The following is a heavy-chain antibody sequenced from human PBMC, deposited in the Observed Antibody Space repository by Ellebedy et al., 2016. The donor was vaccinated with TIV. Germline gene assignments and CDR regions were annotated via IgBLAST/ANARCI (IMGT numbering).Heavy chain of an antibody. J-gene: IGHJ4*02. V-gene: IGHV3-7*01. CDR3: ARVMVGVATFDY. Sequence: GESLKISCAASGFTFSSYWMSWVRQAPGKGLEWVAKIKPDGSDKWYVDSVKGRRTISRDSAKNSLYLQMNSLRAEDTAVYYCARVMVGVATFDYWGQGTLVTVSS. CDR1: GFTFSSYW. CDR2: IKPDGSDK. D-gene: IGHD2-15*01.